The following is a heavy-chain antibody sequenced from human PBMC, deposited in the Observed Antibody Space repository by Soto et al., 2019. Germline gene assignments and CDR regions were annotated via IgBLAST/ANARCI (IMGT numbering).Heavy chain of an antibody. Sequence: SGTLALSSTLSSASVCGFYGSGIRKSAGKGLEWIGRIYATGTTDYNPSLKSRVMMSVDTSKKQFSLKLRSVTAADTAVYSCVRDGTKTLRDWFDPWGQGISVTVSS. CDR3: VRDGTKTLRDWFDP. CDR2: IYATGTT. V-gene: IGHV4-4*07. D-gene: IGHD1-1*01. CDR1: SASVCGFY. J-gene: IGHJ5*02.